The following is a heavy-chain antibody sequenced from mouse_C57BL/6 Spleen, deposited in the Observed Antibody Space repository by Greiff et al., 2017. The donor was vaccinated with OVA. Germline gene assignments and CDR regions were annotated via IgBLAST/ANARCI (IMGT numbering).Heavy chain of an antibody. V-gene: IGHV3-6*01. J-gene: IGHJ2*01. CDR3: AREGTSTGKEAFDY. Sequence: EVQLVESGPGLVKPSQSLSLTCSVTGYSITSGYYWNWIRQFPGNKLEWMGYISYDGSNNYNPSLKNRISITRDTSKNQFFLKLNSVTTEDTATYYCAREGTSTGKEAFDYWGQGTTLTVSS. CDR1: GYSITSGYY. CDR2: ISYDGSN. D-gene: IGHD4-1*02.